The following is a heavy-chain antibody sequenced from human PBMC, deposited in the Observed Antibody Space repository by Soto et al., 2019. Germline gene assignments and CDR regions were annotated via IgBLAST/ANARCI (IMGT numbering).Heavy chain of an antibody. J-gene: IGHJ4*02. CDR2: ISYDGSNK. CDR3: AKDTGPVAGNVCGY. D-gene: IGHD6-19*01. CDR1: GFTFSSYG. V-gene: IGHV3-30*18. Sequence: QVQLVESGGGVVQPGRSLRLSCAASGFTFSSYGMHWVRQAPGKGLEGVAVISYDGSNKYYADSVKGRFTISRDNSKNTLYLQMNSLRAEDTAVYYCAKDTGPVAGNVCGYWGQGTLVTVSS.